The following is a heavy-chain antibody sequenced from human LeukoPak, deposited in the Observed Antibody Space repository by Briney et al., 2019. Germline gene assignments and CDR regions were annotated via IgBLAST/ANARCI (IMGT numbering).Heavy chain of an antibody. D-gene: IGHD2-2*01. J-gene: IGHJ4*02. V-gene: IGHV3-23*01. CDR1: GFTFSSYA. Sequence: TGGSLRLSCAASGFTFSSYAMSWVRQAPGKGLEWVSTISGSGGSTYYADSVKGRFTISRDNSKNTLYLQMNSLRAEDTAVYYCAKSPDIVVVPAAIFDYWGQGTLVTVSS. CDR3: AKSPDIVVVPAAIFDY. CDR2: ISGSGGST.